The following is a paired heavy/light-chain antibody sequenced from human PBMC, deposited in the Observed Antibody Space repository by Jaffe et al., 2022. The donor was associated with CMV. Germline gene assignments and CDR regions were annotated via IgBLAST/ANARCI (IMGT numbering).Light chain of an antibody. CDR1: GSDVGDFKY. CDR2: DVS. V-gene: IGLV2-11*01. Sequence: QSALTQPRSVSGSPGQSVTISCTGTGSDVGDFKYVSWYQQYPGKTPKLLILDVSKRPSEIPDRFSGSKSGNTASLTISGLQAEDEADYYCCSYAGSYTLVFGGGTKLTVL. J-gene: IGLJ3*02. CDR3: CSYAGSYTLV.
Heavy chain of an antibody. Sequence: QVQLVQSGSEMKRPGASVKVSCKTSGYTFTTHGITWLRQARGQGLEWMGWISAYNGHTNYAQQLQGRVTMTTDKSTTTAYMELRSLTSDDTAVYYCARGDTALGEWGQGTLVTVSS. J-gene: IGHJ4*02. D-gene: IGHD5-18*01. CDR3: ARGDTALGE. V-gene: IGHV1-18*04. CDR2: ISAYNGHT. CDR1: GYTFTTHG.